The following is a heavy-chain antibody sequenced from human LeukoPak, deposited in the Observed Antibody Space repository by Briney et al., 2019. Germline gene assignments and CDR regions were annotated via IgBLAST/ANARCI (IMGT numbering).Heavy chain of an antibody. CDR1: GFTFSSYE. D-gene: IGHD1-14*01. CDR3: AKSGLNRFDY. Sequence: GGSLRLSCAASGFTFSSYEMNWVRQAPGKGLEWVSYISSSGTIYYADSVKGRFTISRNDSKKTLYLQMNSLRAEDTAVYYCAKSGLNRFDYWGQGILVTVSS. J-gene: IGHJ4*02. V-gene: IGHV3-48*03. CDR2: ISSSGTI.